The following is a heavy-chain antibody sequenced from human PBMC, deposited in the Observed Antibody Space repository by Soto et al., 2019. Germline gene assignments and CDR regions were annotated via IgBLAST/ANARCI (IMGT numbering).Heavy chain of an antibody. V-gene: IGHV3-23*01. J-gene: IGHJ4*02. Sequence: GGSLRLSCAATGFTFSRDAMNWVRQSPGKGLEWVSGISGSGGSTYYADSVKGRFTISRDNSKNLLYLQMNSLRAEDTAVYYCATRPGYIVATRMGRIDYWGQGTLVTVSS. D-gene: IGHD5-12*01. CDR2: ISGSGGST. CDR1: GFTFSRDA. CDR3: ATRPGYIVATRMGRIDY.